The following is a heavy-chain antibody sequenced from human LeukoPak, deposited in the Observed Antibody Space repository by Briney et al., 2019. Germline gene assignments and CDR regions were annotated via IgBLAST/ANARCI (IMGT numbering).Heavy chain of an antibody. CDR3: AKDRGLWFGELLLDY. J-gene: IGHJ4*02. CDR2: ISYDGSNK. Sequence: PGRSLRLSCAASGFTFSSYGMHWVRQAPGKGLEWVAVISYDGSNKYYADSVKGRFTISRDNSKNTLYLQMNSLRAEDTAVYYCAKDRGLWFGELLLDYWGQGTLVTVSS. D-gene: IGHD3-10*01. CDR1: GFTFSSYG. V-gene: IGHV3-30*18.